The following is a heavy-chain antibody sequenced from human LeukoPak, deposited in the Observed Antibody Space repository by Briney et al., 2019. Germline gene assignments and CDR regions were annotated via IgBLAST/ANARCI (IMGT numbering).Heavy chain of an antibody. J-gene: IGHJ4*02. V-gene: IGHV3-30-3*01. CDR3: ARDLVGATWDYFDY. CDR1: GFTFSSHA. D-gene: IGHD1-26*01. CDR2: ISYDGSNY. Sequence: GGSLRLSCAASGFTFSSHAMHWVRQAPGKGLEWMAVISYDGSNYYYADSEKGRFTISRDNSKNTLYLQVNSLRAEDTAVFYCARDLVGATWDYFDYWGQGTLVTVSS.